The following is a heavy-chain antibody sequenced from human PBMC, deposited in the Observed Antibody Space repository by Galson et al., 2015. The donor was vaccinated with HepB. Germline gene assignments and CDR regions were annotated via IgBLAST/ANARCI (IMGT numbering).Heavy chain of an antibody. J-gene: IGHJ4*02. CDR2: ISSSSSTI. V-gene: IGHV3-48*01. CDR3: ARDTDYGDYEVRFCFDY. CDR1: GFTFSSYS. D-gene: IGHD4-17*01. Sequence: SLRLSCAASGFTFSSYSMNWVRQAPGKGLEWVSYISSSSSTIYYADSVKGRFTISRDNAKNSLYLQMNSLRAEDTAVYYCARDTDYGDYEVRFCFDYWGQGTLVTVSS.